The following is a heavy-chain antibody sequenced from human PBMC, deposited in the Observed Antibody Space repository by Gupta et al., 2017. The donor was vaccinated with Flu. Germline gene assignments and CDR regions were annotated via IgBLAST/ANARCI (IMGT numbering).Heavy chain of an antibody. CDR3: ARDRDYLLDS. V-gene: IGHV1-18*01. CDR1: GYTFTDNG. J-gene: IGHJ4*02. Sequence: QVQLVQSGAEVKTPGASVIVSCKAAGYTFTDNGVSWVRQAPGQGLEWMGGISTKKGNTNYAQKVQGRVTLTTDTSTRTVYMELRSLRFDDTAVYYCARDRDYLLDSWGQGTLITVSS. CDR2: ISTKKGNT. D-gene: IGHD2/OR15-2a*01.